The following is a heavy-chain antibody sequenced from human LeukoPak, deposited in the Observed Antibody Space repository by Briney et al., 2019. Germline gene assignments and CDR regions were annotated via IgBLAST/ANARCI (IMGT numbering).Heavy chain of an antibody. Sequence: ESLKISCKGSGYSFTSYWIGWVRQMPGKGLEWMGIIYPGDSDTRYSPSFQGQVTISADKSISTAYLQWSSLKASDSAMYYCAKTDSSSWYERGAFDIWGQGTMVTVSS. J-gene: IGHJ3*02. V-gene: IGHV5-51*01. CDR1: GYSFTSYW. CDR3: AKTDSSSWYERGAFDI. D-gene: IGHD6-13*01. CDR2: IYPGDSDT.